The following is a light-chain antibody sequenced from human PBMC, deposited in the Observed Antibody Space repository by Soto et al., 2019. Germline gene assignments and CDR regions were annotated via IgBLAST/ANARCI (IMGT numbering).Light chain of an antibody. CDR3: QQYGSSSXT. CDR1: QSVSSSY. CDR2: GAS. Sequence: EIVLTQSPCTLSLSPGERATLSCRASQSVSSSYLAWYQQKPGQAPRLLIYGASSRATGIPDRFSGSGSGTDSTLTISRLEPEDFAVYYCQQYGSSSXTFGQGTKV. J-gene: IGKJ1*01. V-gene: IGKV3-20*01.